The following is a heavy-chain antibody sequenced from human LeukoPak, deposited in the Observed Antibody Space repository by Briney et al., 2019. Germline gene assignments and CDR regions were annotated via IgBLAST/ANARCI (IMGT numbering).Heavy chain of an antibody. CDR1: GYTFSGYY. J-gene: IGHJ4*02. D-gene: IGHD5-18*01. V-gene: IGHV1-2*02. CDR3: AREIGPRQLHLWGSAFDY. Sequence: ASVKVSCKASGYTFSGYYLHWVRQAPGQGLEWMGWINPNSGGTNSAQKFQGRVTMTRDTSNITAYMELSRLRSEDTAVYYCAREIGPRQLHLWGSAFDYWGQGTLVTVSS. CDR2: INPNSGGT.